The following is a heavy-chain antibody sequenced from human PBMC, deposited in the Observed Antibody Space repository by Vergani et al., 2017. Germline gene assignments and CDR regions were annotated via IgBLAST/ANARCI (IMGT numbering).Heavy chain of an antibody. Sequence: QVHLVQSGAEVKKPGASVKVSCKASGYAFTSYHMHWVRQAPGQGLEWMGIINPSGGYTRYSQKFQGRVTMTRDTSTSTVFMELSSLRSEDTGVYYCAREGVTSMVRGVLSSTEVDPWGQGTLVIVSS. J-gene: IGHJ5*02. CDR1: GYAFTSYH. CDR3: AREGVTSMVRGVLSSTEVDP. CDR2: INPSGGYT. V-gene: IGHV1-46*03. D-gene: IGHD3-10*01.